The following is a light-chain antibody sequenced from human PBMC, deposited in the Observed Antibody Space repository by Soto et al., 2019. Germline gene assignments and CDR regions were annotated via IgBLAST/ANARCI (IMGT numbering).Light chain of an antibody. CDR3: QHYNSYSEA. V-gene: IGKV1-5*03. J-gene: IGKJ1*01. CDR2: KAS. CDR1: QTISSW. Sequence: DIQMTQSPSSLSASVGDSVTITCRASQTISSWLAWYQQKPGKAPKLLIYKASTLKSGVPSRFSGSGSGTEFTLTISSLKTDDFATYYCQHYNSYSEAFGQGTKVDIK.